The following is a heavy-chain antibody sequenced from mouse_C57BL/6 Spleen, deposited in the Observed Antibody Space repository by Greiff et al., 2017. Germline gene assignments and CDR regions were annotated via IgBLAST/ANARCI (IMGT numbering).Heavy chain of an antibody. D-gene: IGHD1-1*01. CDR1: GYAFSSSW. CDR2: IYPGDGDT. J-gene: IGHJ4*01. CDR3: ARGLRGDYAMDY. Sequence: VQLQQSGPELVKPGASVKISCKASGYAFSSSWMNWVKRRPGKGLEWIGRIYPGDGDTNYNGKFKGKATLTADKSSSTAYMQLSSLTSEDSAVYFCARGLRGDYAMDYWGQGTSVTVSS. V-gene: IGHV1-82*01.